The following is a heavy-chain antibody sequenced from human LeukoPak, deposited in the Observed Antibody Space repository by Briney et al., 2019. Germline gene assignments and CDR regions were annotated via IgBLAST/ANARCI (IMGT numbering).Heavy chain of an antibody. V-gene: IGHV4-59*08. CDR2: IYYSGST. CDR3: ARHRPGTYEFDY. Sequence: PSETLSLTCTVSGASISSYYWGWIRQPPGKGLEWIGYIYYSGSTNYNPSLKSRVTISVDTSKNQFSLKLSSVTAADTAVYYCARHRPGTYEFDYWGQGTLVTVSS. CDR1: GASISSYY. D-gene: IGHD3-10*01. J-gene: IGHJ4*02.